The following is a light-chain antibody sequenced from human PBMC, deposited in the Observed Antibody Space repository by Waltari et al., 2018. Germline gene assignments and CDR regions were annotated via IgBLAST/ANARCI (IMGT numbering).Light chain of an antibody. CDR2: KAS. V-gene: IGKV1-5*03. CDR3: QQYSRSYT. Sequence: DVQLTQSPSTLSASVGDRVTMTCRASQSVSSWLAWYQQKPGSAPKLLIYKASNLESGVPSRFSGSGSGTDFTLTITSLQPDDFATYYCQQYSRSYTFGQGTKLEI. CDR1: QSVSSW. J-gene: IGKJ2*01.